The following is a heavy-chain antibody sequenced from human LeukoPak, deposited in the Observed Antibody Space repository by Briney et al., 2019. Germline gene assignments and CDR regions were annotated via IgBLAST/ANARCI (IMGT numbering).Heavy chain of an antibody. D-gene: IGHD3-10*01. Sequence: GASVKLSCKASGYTFTSYDINWVRQATGQGLEWMGWMNPNSGNTGYAQKFQGRVTMTRNTSISTAYMELSSLRSEDTAVYYCARGLSNRYYYGSGSYRTNDAFDIWGQGTMVTVSS. CDR3: ARGLSNRYYYGSGSYRTNDAFDI. CDR2: MNPNSGNT. V-gene: IGHV1-8*01. J-gene: IGHJ3*02. CDR1: GYTFTSYD.